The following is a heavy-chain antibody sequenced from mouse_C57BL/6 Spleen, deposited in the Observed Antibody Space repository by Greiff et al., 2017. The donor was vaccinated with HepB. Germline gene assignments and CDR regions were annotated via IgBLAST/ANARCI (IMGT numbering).Heavy chain of an antibody. CDR1: GYTFTSYW. CDR2: IDPSDSYT. V-gene: IGHV1-69*01. D-gene: IGHD3-2*02. Sequence: QVQLQQPGAELVMPGASVKLSCKASGYTFTSYWMHWVKQRPGQGLEWIGEIDPSDSYTNYNQKFKGKSTLTVDKSSSTAYMQLSSLTSEDSAVYYGARGETQATFAYWGQGTLVTVSA. J-gene: IGHJ3*01. CDR3: ARGETQATFAY.